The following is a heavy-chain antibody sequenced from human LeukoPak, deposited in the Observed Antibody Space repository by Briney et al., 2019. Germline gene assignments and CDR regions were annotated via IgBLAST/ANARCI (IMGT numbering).Heavy chain of an antibody. V-gene: IGHV1-46*01. D-gene: IGHD4-11*01. Sequence: ASVKVSCKASGYTFTSYNMHWVRQAPGQGLEWMGIINPSGGSTNYAQKFQGRVTMTRDTSTSTVYMELSSLRSEDKAVYYCAREDSNYWFDPWGQGTLVTVSS. CDR1: GYTFTSYN. J-gene: IGHJ5*02. CDR3: AREDSNYWFDP. CDR2: INPSGGST.